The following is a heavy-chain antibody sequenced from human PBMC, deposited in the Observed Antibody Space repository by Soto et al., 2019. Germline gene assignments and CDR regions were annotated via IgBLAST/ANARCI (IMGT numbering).Heavy chain of an antibody. V-gene: IGHV4-34*01. CDR3: ARGRPVAATEGVFDY. Sequence: QVQLQQWGAGLLKPSETLSLTCAVYGGSFSGYYWSWIRQPPGKGLEWIGEINHSGSTNYNPSLKGRVTISVDTSKNQFSLKLSSVTAADTAVYYCARGRPVAATEGVFDYWGQGTLVTVSS. CDR2: INHSGST. CDR1: GGSFSGYY. D-gene: IGHD2-15*01. J-gene: IGHJ4*02.